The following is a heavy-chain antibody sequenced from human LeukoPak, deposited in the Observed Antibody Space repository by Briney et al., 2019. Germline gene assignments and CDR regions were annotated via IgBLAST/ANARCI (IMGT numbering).Heavy chain of an antibody. D-gene: IGHD6-13*01. CDR1: GFTFSSTT. V-gene: IGHV3-23*01. CDR3: TKDRRGPAAGTWYFDS. J-gene: IGHJ4*02. CDR2: ITAIDGRT. Sequence: LTGGSLRLSCVASGFTFSSTTMGWVRQAPGRGLEWVSSITAIDGRTYYADSVRGRFTISRDSSKNTVYLQLNSLRAGDTAIYYCTKDRRGPAAGTWYFDSWGQGTLVTVSS.